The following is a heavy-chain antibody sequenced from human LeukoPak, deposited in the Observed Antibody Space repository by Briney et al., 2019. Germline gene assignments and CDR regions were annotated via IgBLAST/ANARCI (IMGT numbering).Heavy chain of an antibody. V-gene: IGHV3-21*01. Sequence: GGSLRLSCAASGFTFSSYSMNWVRQAPGKGLEWVSSISSSSSYIYYADSVRGRFTIFRDNAKNSLYLQMNSLRAEDTAVYYCARAGKSSSDDYWGQGTLVTVSS. CDR2: ISSSSSYI. J-gene: IGHJ4*02. CDR3: ARAGKSSSDDY. CDR1: GFTFSSYS. D-gene: IGHD6-6*01.